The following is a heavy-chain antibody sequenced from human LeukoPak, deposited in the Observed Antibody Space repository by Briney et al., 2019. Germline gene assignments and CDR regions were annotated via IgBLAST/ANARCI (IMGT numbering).Heavy chain of an antibody. CDR1: GFTFDNYA. CDR3: AREGSIVARTDY. Sequence: GGSLRLSCEASGFTFDNYAMHWVRQAPGKRLEWVAVISYDGNREYYPDSVKGRFTISRDNSKNTLYLQMKGLKTEDTGVYYCAREGSIVARTDYWGQGALVIVSS. CDR2: ISYDGNRE. J-gene: IGHJ4*02. V-gene: IGHV3-30*14. D-gene: IGHD2-15*01.